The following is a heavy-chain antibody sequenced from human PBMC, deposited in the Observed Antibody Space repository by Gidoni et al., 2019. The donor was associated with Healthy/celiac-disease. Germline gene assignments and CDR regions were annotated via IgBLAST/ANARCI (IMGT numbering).Heavy chain of an antibody. CDR3: TTDALVGATTDAFDI. CDR1: GFTFSNAW. Sequence: EVQLVESGGGLVKPGGSLRLSCAASGFTFSNAWMSWVRQAPGKGLEWVGRIKSKTDGGTTDYAAPVKGRFTISRDDSKNTLYLQMNSLKTEDTAVYYCTTDALVGATTDAFDIWGQGTMVTVSS. D-gene: IGHD1-26*01. J-gene: IGHJ3*02. V-gene: IGHV3-15*01. CDR2: IKSKTDGGTT.